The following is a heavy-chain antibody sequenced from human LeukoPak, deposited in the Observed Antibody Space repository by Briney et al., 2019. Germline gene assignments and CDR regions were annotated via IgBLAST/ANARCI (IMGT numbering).Heavy chain of an antibody. CDR2: IWNDGTNK. J-gene: IGHJ4*02. Sequence: PGRSLRLSCAASGFTFSSYGMHWVRQAPGKGLEWVAVIWNDGTNKYYADSVKGRFTISRDNSKNTLYLQMNSLRDEDTAVYYCARVVGSGWPPFDHWGQGGLVSVSS. CDR1: GFTFSSYG. CDR3: ARVVGSGWPPFDH. V-gene: IGHV3-33*01. D-gene: IGHD6-19*01.